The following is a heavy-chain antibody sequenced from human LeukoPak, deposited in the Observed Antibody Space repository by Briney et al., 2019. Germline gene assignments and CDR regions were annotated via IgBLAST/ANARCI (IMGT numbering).Heavy chain of an antibody. D-gene: IGHD3-22*01. CDR3: ARAYDYYDSSGPDAFDI. J-gene: IGHJ3*02. CDR2: IYYSGST. CDR1: GGSISSYY. V-gene: IGHV4-59*01. Sequence: PSETLSLTCTVSGGSISSYYWSWIRQPPGKGLEWIGYIYYSGSTNYNPSLKGRVTISVDTSKNQFSLKLSSVTAADTAVYYCARAYDYYDSSGPDAFDIWSQGTMVTVSS.